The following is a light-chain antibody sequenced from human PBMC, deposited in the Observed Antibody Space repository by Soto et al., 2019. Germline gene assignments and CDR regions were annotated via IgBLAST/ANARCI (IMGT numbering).Light chain of an antibody. J-gene: IGKJ4*01. Sequence: EIVLTQSPATLSLSPGERATLSCRASQSVSSYLAWYQQKRGQAPRLLIYDAYNRATGIPVRFSGSGSGTDFTLTISSREPEDSAVYYCQHRANWPLTFGGGTKVEI. CDR2: DAY. CDR1: QSVSSY. CDR3: QHRANWPLT. V-gene: IGKV3-11*01.